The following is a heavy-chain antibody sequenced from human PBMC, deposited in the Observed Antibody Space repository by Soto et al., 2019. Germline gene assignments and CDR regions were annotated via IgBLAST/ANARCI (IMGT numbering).Heavy chain of an antibody. CDR2: ISGSGGST. CDR1: TFSSYA. V-gene: IGHV3-23*01. J-gene: IGHJ6*02. CDR3: AKVILSTTRYYYFGMDV. D-gene: IGHD2-2*01. Sequence: TFSSYAMNWVRQASGKGLEWVSGISGSGGSTYYAGSVKGRFTISRDNSKDTLNLQMNSLTAEDTAVYYCAKVILSTTRYYYFGMDVWGQGTTVTVSS.